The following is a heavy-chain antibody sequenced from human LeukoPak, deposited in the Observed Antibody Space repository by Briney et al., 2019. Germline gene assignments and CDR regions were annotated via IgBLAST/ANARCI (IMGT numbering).Heavy chain of an antibody. CDR3: STVVTLGLDYWYFDL. D-gene: IGHD4-23*01. CDR2: IRSKAYGGTT. Sequence: GGSLRLSCTASGFTFGDYAMSWFRQAPGKGLEWVGFIRSKAYGGTTEYAASVKGRFTISRDDSKSIAYLQMNSLKTEDTAVYYCSTVVTLGLDYWYFDLWGRGTLVTVSS. V-gene: IGHV3-49*03. CDR1: GFTFGDYA. J-gene: IGHJ2*01.